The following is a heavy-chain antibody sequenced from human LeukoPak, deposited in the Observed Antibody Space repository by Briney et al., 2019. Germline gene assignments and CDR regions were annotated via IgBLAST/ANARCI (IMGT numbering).Heavy chain of an antibody. D-gene: IGHD6-13*01. J-gene: IGHJ5*02. CDR3: AKDHRSFHGTTEFDP. CDR1: GVTFSSDA. Sequence: PALSLRLSWAASGVTFSSDAMSGGRQAPGKGLEWVSTISGSGGSTYYADSVKGRFTISRDNSKNTLYLQMNSLRAEDTAVYYCAKDHRSFHGTTEFDPWGQGTLVTVSS. CDR2: ISGSGGST. V-gene: IGHV3-23*01.